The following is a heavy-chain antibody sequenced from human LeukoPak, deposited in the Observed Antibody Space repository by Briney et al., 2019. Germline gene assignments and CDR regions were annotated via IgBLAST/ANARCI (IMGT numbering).Heavy chain of an antibody. Sequence: ASVKVSCKGSGYTFTGYYMHWVRQAPGQGLEWMAWINPNSGATNYAQKFQGRVTMTRDTSISTAYMELSRLRSDDTAVYYCAREMYYYDSSGSYYYYGMDVWGQGTTVTVSS. CDR3: AREMYYYDSSGSYYYYGMDV. CDR1: GYTFTGYY. CDR2: INPNSGAT. D-gene: IGHD3-22*01. V-gene: IGHV1-2*02. J-gene: IGHJ6*02.